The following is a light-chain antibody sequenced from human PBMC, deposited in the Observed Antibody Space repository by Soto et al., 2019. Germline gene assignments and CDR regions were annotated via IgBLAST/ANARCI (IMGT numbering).Light chain of an antibody. J-gene: IGLJ1*01. CDR2: EVS. CDR3: SSYTSSSTFYV. CDR1: SSDVGGYNY. Sequence: QCLLTQPASVSGSPGQSITISCTGTSSDVGGYNYVSWYQQHPGKAPKLMIYEVSNRPSGVSNRFSGSKSGNTASLTISGLQADDEADYYCSSYTSSSTFYVFGTGTKVTVL. V-gene: IGLV2-14*01.